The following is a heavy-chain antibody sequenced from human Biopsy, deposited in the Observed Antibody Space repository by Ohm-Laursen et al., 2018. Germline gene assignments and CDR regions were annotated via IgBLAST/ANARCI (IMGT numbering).Heavy chain of an antibody. V-gene: IGHV3-7*01. CDR3: ARGGEGSGSFVKPPKTWFDP. CDR1: LFTFSRYW. D-gene: IGHD3-10*01. CDR2: INQDGSEN. Sequence: SLSLSCAASLFTFSRYWMNWVRQAPGKGLEWVANINQDGSENYYVDSVKGRFTISRDNAKNSLYLEMNSLRTEDTAVYYCARGGEGSGSFVKPPKTWFDPWGQGTLVTVSS. J-gene: IGHJ5*02.